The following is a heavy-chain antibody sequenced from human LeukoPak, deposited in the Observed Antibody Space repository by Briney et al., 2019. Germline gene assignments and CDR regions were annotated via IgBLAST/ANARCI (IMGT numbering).Heavy chain of an antibody. J-gene: IGHJ4*02. CDR2: IYYSGST. V-gene: IGHV4-59*01. CDR1: GGSISNYY. CDR3: ARAHMYYYDSSGYSGVTVSSYYFDY. Sequence: SETLSLTCTVSGGSISNYYWSWIRKPPGQGMGRNGYIYYSGSTNYNPSLKSRVTISVDTSKNHFSLKLTSVTAADTAVYYCARAHMYYYDSSGYSGVTVSSYYFDYWGQGTLVTVSS. D-gene: IGHD3-22*01.